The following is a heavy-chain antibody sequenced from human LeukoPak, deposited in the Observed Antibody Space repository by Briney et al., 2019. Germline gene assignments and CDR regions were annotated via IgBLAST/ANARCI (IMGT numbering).Heavy chain of an antibody. CDR2: ISVYSGDT. CDR1: GYNFTNYG. V-gene: IGHV1-18*01. Sequence: ASVTVSCRASGYNFTNYGISWVRQAPGHGLEWMGWISVYSGDTNYAHKLQDRVTMTTDTSTSTAFMELRGLRSDDTAFYYCARAPSFGDYGGDYWGQGTLVTVSS. CDR3: ARAPSFGDYGGDY. J-gene: IGHJ4*02. D-gene: IGHD4-17*01.